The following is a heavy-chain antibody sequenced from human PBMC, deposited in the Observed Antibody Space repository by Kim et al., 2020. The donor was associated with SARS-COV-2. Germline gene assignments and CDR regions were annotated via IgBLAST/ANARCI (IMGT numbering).Heavy chain of an antibody. CDR1: GYSFTSYW. Sequence: GESLKISCKGSGYSFTSYWISWVRQMPGKGLEWMGRIDPSDSYTNYSPSFQGHVTISADKSISTAYLQWSSLKASDTAMYYCARHLASDYDFWSGRHGYYYYGMDVWGQGTTVTVSS. J-gene: IGHJ6*02. CDR3: ARHLASDYDFWSGRHGYYYYGMDV. CDR2: IDPSDSYT. D-gene: IGHD3-3*01. V-gene: IGHV5-10-1*01.